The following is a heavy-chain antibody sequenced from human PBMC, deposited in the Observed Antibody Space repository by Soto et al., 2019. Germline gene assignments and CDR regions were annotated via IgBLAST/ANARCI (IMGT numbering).Heavy chain of an antibody. V-gene: IGHV3-23*01. CDR2: ISGSGSKT. D-gene: IGHD3-10*01. J-gene: IGHJ4*02. Sequence: GGSLSLSCAASGLTFSSYAMSWVRQAPGKGLEWVSTISGSGSKTYYADSVKGRVTITRDTSASTASMELSSLRSEDTAVYYCARDSSTTTYGSGPYYFDYWGQGALVTSPQ. CDR1: GLTFSSYA. CDR3: ARDSSTTTYGSGPYYFDY.